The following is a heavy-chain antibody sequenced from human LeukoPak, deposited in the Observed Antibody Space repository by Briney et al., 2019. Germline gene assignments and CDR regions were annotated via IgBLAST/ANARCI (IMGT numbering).Heavy chain of an antibody. J-gene: IGHJ4*02. CDR1: GFTFSNYN. V-gene: IGHV3-48*01. CDR2: ISSSSNII. D-gene: IGHD3-10*01. CDR3: ARDFAREFTIDY. Sequence: GGSVRPSCAASGFTFSNYNMNWVRQPPGKGLQWVSYISSSSNIIYYAESVKGRFTISRDNAKNSLFLQMNSLRAEDTAVYYCARDFAREFTIDYWGQGTLVTVSS.